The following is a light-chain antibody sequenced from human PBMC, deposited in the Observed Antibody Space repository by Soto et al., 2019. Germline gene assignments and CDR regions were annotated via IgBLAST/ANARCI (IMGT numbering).Light chain of an antibody. J-gene: IGLJ1*01. CDR3: SSYAGSITFYV. CDR1: SSDVGSYNL. Sequence: QSVLTQPASVSGSPGQSITISCTGTSSDVGSYNLVSWYQQHPGKAPKLMIYEVSKRPSGVSNRFSGSKSGNTASLTISGLQADDEADYYYSSYAGSITFYVFGTGTKVTVL. CDR2: EVS. V-gene: IGLV2-23*02.